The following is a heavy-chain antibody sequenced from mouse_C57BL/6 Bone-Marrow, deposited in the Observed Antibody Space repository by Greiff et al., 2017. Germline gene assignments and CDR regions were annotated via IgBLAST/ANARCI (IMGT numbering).Heavy chain of an antibody. Sequence: VQLQQSGAELVKPGASVKISCKASGYAFSSYWMNWVKQRPGTGLEWIGQLYPGDGDTNYNGKFKGNATLTADKSSSTAYMQLSGLTSEDSAVYCGARPYYGSSTGYFDVWGTGTSVTVSS. CDR2: LYPGDGDT. J-gene: IGHJ1*03. CDR3: ARPYYGSSTGYFDV. V-gene: IGHV1-80*01. CDR1: GYAFSSYW. D-gene: IGHD1-1*01.